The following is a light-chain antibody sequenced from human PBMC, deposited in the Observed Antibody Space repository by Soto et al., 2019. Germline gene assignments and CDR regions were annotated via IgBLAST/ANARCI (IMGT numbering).Light chain of an antibody. V-gene: IGKV1-17*01. J-gene: IGKJ1*01. CDR2: AVS. CDR3: LQHNSYPRT. CDR1: QSISSY. Sequence: IPMTQAPSSLSASVGDRVTITCRASQSISSYLNWYQQRPGKAPKCLIYAVSSLRSGVPSRFSGSGSGTEFTLTISSLQPEDFATYYCLQHNSYPRTFGQGTKVDIK.